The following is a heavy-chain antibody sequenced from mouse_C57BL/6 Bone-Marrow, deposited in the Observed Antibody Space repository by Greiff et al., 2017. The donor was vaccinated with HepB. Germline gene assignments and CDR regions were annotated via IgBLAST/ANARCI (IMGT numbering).Heavy chain of an antibody. J-gene: IGHJ1*03. Sequence: QVHVKQPGAELVKPGASVKLSCKASGYTFTSYWMHWVKQRPGRGLEWIGRIDPNSGGTKYNEKFKSKATLTVDKPSSTAYMQLSSLTSEDSAVYYCARNYGSSRDWYFDVWGTGTTVTVSS. CDR2: IDPNSGGT. CDR1: GYTFTSYW. D-gene: IGHD1-1*01. CDR3: ARNYGSSRDWYFDV. V-gene: IGHV1-72*01.